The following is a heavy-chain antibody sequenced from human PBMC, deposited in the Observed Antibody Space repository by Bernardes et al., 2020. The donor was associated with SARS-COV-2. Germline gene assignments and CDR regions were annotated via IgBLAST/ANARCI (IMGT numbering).Heavy chain of an antibody. CDR3: ARDVVGKEDF. D-gene: IGHD6-6*01. CDR2: INEDGTIT. Sequence: GGPLRLCCAASGWTFSSFCMHWVRKVPGEGLVWVSRINEDGTITDYADSVKGRFTISRDNAKNTLFLQMNSLRAEDTAVYYCARDVVGKEDFWGQGTLVTVSS. J-gene: IGHJ4*02. CDR1: GWTFSSFC. V-gene: IGHV3-74*01.